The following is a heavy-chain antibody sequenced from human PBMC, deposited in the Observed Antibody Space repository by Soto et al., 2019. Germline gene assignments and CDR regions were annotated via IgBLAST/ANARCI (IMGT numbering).Heavy chain of an antibody. CDR2: INYSGST. J-gene: IGHJ3*02. D-gene: IGHD2-15*01. CDR1: GGSISSSSYY. CDR3: SVVAATDAFDI. Sequence: QLQLQESGPGLVKPSETLSLTCTVSGGSISSSSYYWGWIRQPPGKGLEWIGSINYSGSTYYNPSLKSRVTISVDTSKTQFSLKLSSVTAADAAVYYCSVVAATDAFDIWGQGTMVTVSS. V-gene: IGHV4-39*01.